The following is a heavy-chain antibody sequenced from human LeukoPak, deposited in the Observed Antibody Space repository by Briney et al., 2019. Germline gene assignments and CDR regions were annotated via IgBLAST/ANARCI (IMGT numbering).Heavy chain of an antibody. CDR2: ISGSGGST. CDR1: GFTFSSYA. Sequence: GGSLRLSCAASGFTFSSYAMSWVRQAPGKGLEWVSAISGSGGSTYYADSVKGRFTISRDNSKNTLYLQMNSLRAEDTAVYYCARDKMSSRLTYYYYYMDVWGKGTTVTVSS. CDR3: ARDKMSSRLTYYYYYMDV. J-gene: IGHJ6*03. V-gene: IGHV3-23*01. D-gene: IGHD6-13*01.